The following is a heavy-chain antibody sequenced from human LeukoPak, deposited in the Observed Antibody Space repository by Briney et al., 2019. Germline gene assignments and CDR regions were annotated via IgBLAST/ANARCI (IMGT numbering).Heavy chain of an antibody. Sequence: GGSLRLSCAASGFTFSSYGMHWVRQAPGKGLEWVAVICADGSNKLYVDPVKGRFTISRDNSQNTLYLQMNSLRAEDTAVYYCARDRGSSPFDIWGQGTRVSVSS. J-gene: IGHJ3*02. V-gene: IGHV3-33*01. CDR3: ARDRGSSPFDI. CDR1: GFTFSSYG. D-gene: IGHD6-13*01. CDR2: ICADGSNK.